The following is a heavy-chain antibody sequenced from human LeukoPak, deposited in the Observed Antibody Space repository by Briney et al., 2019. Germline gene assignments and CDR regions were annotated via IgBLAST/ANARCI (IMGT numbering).Heavy chain of an antibody. Sequence: ASMKVSCKACRYTFRGYYLLWVRDASGKGIEWMVWINPNSGGTNYAQKFQGRVTMTRDTSISTAYMELSRLRSDDTAVYYCARARGAGKYGSSGYLGYWGQGTLVTVSS. CDR2: INPNSGGT. D-gene: IGHD3-22*01. CDR1: RYTFRGYY. J-gene: IGHJ4*02. CDR3: ARARGAGKYGSSGYLGY. V-gene: IGHV1-2*02.